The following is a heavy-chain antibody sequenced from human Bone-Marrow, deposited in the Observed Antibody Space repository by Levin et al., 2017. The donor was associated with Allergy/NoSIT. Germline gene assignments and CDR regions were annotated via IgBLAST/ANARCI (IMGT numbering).Heavy chain of an antibody. CDR2: IRSKANSYAT. J-gene: IGHJ4*02. D-gene: IGHD5-18*01. CDR1: GFTFSGSA. CDR3: TTRGYSYGGFDY. V-gene: IGHV3-73*01. Sequence: GGSLRLSCAASGFTFSGSAMHWVRQASGKGLEWVGRIRSKANSYATAYAASVKGRFTISRDDSKNTAYLQMNSLKTEDTAVYYCTTRGYSYGGFDYWGQGTLVTVSS.